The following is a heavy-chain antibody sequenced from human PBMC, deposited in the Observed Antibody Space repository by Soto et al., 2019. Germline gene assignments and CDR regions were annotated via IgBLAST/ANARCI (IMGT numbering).Heavy chain of an antibody. CDR1: GFTFSTYA. Sequence: QVQLVESGGGVVQPGRSLRLSCAASGFTFSTYAMHWVRQAPGKGLEWVAVISYDGSNKYYADSVKGRFTISRDNSKNTLYLQINSLRAEDTAVYYCAREYGIGGATFDIWGQGTMVTDSS. V-gene: IGHV3-30-3*01. J-gene: IGHJ3*02. CDR3: AREYGIGGATFDI. CDR2: ISYDGSNK. D-gene: IGHD2-15*01.